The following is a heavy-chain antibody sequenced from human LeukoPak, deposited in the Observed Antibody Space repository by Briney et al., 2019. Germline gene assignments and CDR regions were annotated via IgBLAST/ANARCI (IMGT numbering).Heavy chain of an antibody. D-gene: IGHD6-19*01. CDR1: GFTFSSYW. Sequence: GGSLRLSCAASGFTFSSYWMSWVRQAPGKGLEWVANIKQDGSEKYYVDSVKGRFTISRENAKNSLYLQMNSLRAEDTAVYYCARDLAGEGDYFDYWGQGTLVTVSS. CDR2: IKQDGSEK. J-gene: IGHJ4*02. V-gene: IGHV3-7*01. CDR3: ARDLAGEGDYFDY.